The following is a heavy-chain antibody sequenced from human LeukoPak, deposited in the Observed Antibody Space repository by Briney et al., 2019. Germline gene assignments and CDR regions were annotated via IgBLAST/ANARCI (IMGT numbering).Heavy chain of an antibody. CDR1: GGSISSYY. CDR2: IYTSGST. V-gene: IGHV4-4*07. Sequence: SSETLSLTCTVSGGSISSYYWSWIRQPAGKGLEWIGRIYTSGSTNYNPSLKSRVTMSVDTSKNQFSLKLSSVTAADTAVYYCARDAPYYYYYGMDVWGQGTTVTVSS. CDR3: ARDAPYYYYYGMDV. J-gene: IGHJ6*02.